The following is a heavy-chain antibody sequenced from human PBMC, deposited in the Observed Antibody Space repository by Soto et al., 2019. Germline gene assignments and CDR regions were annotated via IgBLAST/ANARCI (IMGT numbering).Heavy chain of an antibody. CDR3: ARTNKAAAAVPKYFQH. V-gene: IGHV1-18*04. D-gene: IGHD6-25*01. Sequence: ASVKVSCKASGYTFTSYGISWVRQAPAQGLEWMGWISAYNGNTNYARKLQGRLTMTTDTSTITAYMELRSRRSDDTAVYYCARTNKAAAAVPKYFQHWGQGTLVTVSS. CDR1: GYTFTSYG. J-gene: IGHJ1*01. CDR2: ISAYNGNT.